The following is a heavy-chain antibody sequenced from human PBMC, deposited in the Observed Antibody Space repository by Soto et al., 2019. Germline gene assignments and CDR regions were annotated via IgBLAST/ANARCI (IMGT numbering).Heavy chain of an antibody. D-gene: IGHD6-19*01. V-gene: IGHV4-4*02. Sequence: SETLSLTCAVSGDSITRNVWWSCVRQPPAKGLQWIGESYHNGLTDYNPSLKSRVTMSVDTSKNEFSLKSPSLRAADAAIYYCAREAGGPGESDRFDYWGQGTLVTVSS. CDR1: GDSITRNVW. CDR3: AREAGGPGESDRFDY. CDR2: SYHNGLT. J-gene: IGHJ4*02.